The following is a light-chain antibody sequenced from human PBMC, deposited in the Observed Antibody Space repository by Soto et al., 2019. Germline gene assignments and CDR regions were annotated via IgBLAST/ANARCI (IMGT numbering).Light chain of an antibody. V-gene: IGLV1-44*01. J-gene: IGLJ1*01. Sequence: QSVLTQPPSASGTPGQRVTISCSGSSSNIGSYTVNWYQQLPGTAPKLLIYNNDQRPSGVPDRFSGSKSGTSASLAISGLQAEDEADYHCSSYSSSGTLFVFGTGTKLTVL. CDR3: SSYSSSGTLFV. CDR2: NND. CDR1: SSNIGSYT.